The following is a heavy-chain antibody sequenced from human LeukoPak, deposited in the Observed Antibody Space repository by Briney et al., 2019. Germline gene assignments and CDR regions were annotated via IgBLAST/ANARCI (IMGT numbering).Heavy chain of an antibody. D-gene: IGHD3-22*01. J-gene: IGHJ4*02. Sequence: ASVKVSCKASGYTFTGYYIHWVRQAPGQGLEWMGWINPNSGGTNYAQKFQGRVTMTRDTSISTAYMELSRLRSDDTAVYYCATGRPTPGDYYDSSGYYYPFAYWGQGTLVTVSS. V-gene: IGHV1-2*02. CDR1: GYTFTGYY. CDR3: ATGRPTPGDYYDSSGYYYPFAY. CDR2: INPNSGGT.